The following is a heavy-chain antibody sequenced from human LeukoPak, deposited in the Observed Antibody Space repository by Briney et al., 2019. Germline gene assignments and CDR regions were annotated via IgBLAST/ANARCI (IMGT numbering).Heavy chain of an antibody. CDR2: IHYSGST. J-gene: IGHJ4*02. CDR3: ARQEKRRGYSYGLYFDY. V-gene: IGHV4-59*08. D-gene: IGHD5-18*01. Sequence: PETLSLTCTVSGGSTSSYYWSWIRQPPGKGLEWIGYIHYSGSTNYTPSLKSRVTISLDTSKNQFSLKLSSVTAADTAVYYCARQEKRRGYSYGLYFDYWGQGTLVTVSS. CDR1: GGSTSSYY.